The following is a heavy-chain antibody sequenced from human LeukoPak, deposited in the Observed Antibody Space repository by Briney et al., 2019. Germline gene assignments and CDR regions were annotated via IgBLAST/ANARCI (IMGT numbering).Heavy chain of an antibody. CDR2: IIPIFGTA. V-gene: IGHV1-69*06. D-gene: IGHD2-2*01. CDR1: GGTFSSYA. Sequence: ASVKVSCKASGGTFSSYAISWVRQAPGQGLEWMGGIIPIFGTANYAQKFQGRVMITADKSTSTAYMELSSLRSEDTAVYYCARLKGYCSSTSCYEVFDYWGQGTLVTVSS. J-gene: IGHJ4*02. CDR3: ARLKGYCSSTSCYEVFDY.